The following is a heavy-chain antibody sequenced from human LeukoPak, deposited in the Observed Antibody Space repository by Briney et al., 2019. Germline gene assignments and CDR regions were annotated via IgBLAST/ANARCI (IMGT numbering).Heavy chain of an antibody. CDR2: IYTSGST. CDR3: ARLQGELPTGVSDTPRHFDY. Sequence: SETLSLTCTVSGGSISSYYWSWIRQPAGKGLEWIGRIYTSGSTNYNPSLKSRVTMSVDTSKNQFSLKLSSVTAADTAMYYCARLQGELPTGVSDTPRHFDYWGQGTLVTVSS. J-gene: IGHJ4*02. D-gene: IGHD1-26*01. CDR1: GGSISSYY. V-gene: IGHV4-4*07.